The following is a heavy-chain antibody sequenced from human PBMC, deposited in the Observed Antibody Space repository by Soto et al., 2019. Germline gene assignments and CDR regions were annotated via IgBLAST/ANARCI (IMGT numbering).Heavy chain of an antibody. V-gene: IGHV1-2*04. CDR1: GYTFTGYY. J-gene: IGHJ6*02. D-gene: IGHD2-2*01. CDR2: INPNSGGT. CDR3: ARGGWCSSTSCYSYGTDV. Sequence: ASVKVSCKASGYTFTGYYMHWVRQAPGQGLEWMGWINPNSGGTNYAQKFQGWVTMTRDTSISTAYMELSRLRSDDTAVYYCARGGWCSSTSCYSYGTDVWGQGTTVTVSS.